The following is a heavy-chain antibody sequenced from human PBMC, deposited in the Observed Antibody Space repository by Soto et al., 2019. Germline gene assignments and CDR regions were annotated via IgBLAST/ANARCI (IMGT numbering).Heavy chain of an antibody. D-gene: IGHD5-18*01. CDR2: ISAYNGNT. Sequence: QVQLVQSGAEVKKPGASVKVSCKASGYTFTSYSISWIRQAPGQGLEWMGWISAYNGNTYHARKLQGRVTMTTDTSTSTAYMELRILRSDDTAVYYCARDVGYGLIDYWGQGTLVTVSS. J-gene: IGHJ4*02. CDR3: ARDVGYGLIDY. V-gene: IGHV1-18*01. CDR1: GYTFTSYS.